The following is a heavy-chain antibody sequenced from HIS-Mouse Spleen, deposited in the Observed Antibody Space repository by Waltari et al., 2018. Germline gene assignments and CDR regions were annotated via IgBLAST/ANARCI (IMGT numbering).Heavy chain of an antibody. CDR3: AGGGTGVAFDI. Sequence: QVQLQQRGAGLLKPSETLSLTCAVYGGSFSGYYCSWIRQPPRKGLGWIGEIHHSGSTNYNPALTSRVTISVDTSKNPFSLKLSYVTAADTGVYYCAGGGTGVAFDIWGQGTMVTVSS. CDR2: IHHSGST. D-gene: IGHD7-27*01. CDR1: GGSFSGYY. V-gene: IGHV4-34*01. J-gene: IGHJ3*02.